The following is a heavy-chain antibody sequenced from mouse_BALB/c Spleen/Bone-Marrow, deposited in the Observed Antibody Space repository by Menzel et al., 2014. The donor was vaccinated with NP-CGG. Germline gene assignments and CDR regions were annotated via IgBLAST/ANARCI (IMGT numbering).Heavy chain of an antibody. CDR3: ARGNPLYAMDY. D-gene: IGHD2-1*01. Sequence: VKLMESGAELAKPGASVKMSCKASGYTFTSYWMHWVKQRPGQGLEWIGYINPSTGYTDYNQKFNDKATLTADKSSSTAYMQLSSLTSKYSAVYYCARGNPLYAMDYWGQGTSVTVSS. J-gene: IGHJ4*01. CDR1: GYTFTSYW. CDR2: INPSTGYT. V-gene: IGHV1-7*01.